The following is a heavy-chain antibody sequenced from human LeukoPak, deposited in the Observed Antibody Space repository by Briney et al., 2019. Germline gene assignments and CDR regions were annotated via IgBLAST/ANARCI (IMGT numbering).Heavy chain of an antibody. CDR3: ARMPLEIVTNFLDS. CDR1: GFTFNSYS. V-gene: IGHV3-48*04. D-gene: IGHD4-11*01. Sequence: GGSLRLSCAASGFTFNSYSMNWVRQAPGKGLEWVSYISSNSRTIHYADSVKGRFTISRDNAKNSLYLQMNTLRAEDTAVYYCARMPLEIVTNFLDSWGQGTLVIVSS. J-gene: IGHJ4*02. CDR2: ISSNSRTI.